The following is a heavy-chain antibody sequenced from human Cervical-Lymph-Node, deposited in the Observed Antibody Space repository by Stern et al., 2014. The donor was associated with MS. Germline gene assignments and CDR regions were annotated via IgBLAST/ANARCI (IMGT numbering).Heavy chain of an antibody. CDR1: GYTFTSYW. J-gene: IGHJ4*02. V-gene: IGHV5-51*01. CDR2: ILPGGSDI. Sequence: VQLVESGPEVKRPGESLKISCQASGYTFTSYWIGWVRQMPGKGLEWIAIILPGGSDIRYSPSFKGQVPISADKSSSTAYLQWNNLKASDTAIYYCARQRYFDYWGQGTLVTVSS. CDR3: ARQRYFDY.